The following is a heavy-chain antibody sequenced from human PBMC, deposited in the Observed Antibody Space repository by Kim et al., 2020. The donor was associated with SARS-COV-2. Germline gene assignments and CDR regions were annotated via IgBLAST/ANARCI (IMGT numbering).Heavy chain of an antibody. CDR3: VRLKAVAGTADWFDP. CDR1: GGSLSGYH. CDR2: IHYSGTT. J-gene: IGHJ5*02. V-gene: IGHV4-59*01. Sequence: SETLSLTCTVSGGSLSGYHWSWIRQPPGKGLEWIGYIHYSGTTNNNPSLESRVTIALDMSKNQFSLKLNSVTAADTAVYYCVRLKAVAGTADWFDPWGQGTLVTVSS. D-gene: IGHD6-19*01.